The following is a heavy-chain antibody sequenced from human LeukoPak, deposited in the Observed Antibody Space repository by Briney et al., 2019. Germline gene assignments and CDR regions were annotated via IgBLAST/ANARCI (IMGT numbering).Heavy chain of an antibody. D-gene: IGHD6-13*01. V-gene: IGHV4-61*01. CDR2: IYYSGST. CDR3: ARQAYSSNLGWFDP. Sequence: SSETLSLTCTVSGGSVSSGSYWSWIRQPPGKGLEWIGYIYYSGSTYYNPSLKSRVTISVDTSKNQFSLKLSSVTAADTAVYYCARQAYSSNLGWFDPWGQGTLVTVSS. J-gene: IGHJ5*02. CDR1: GGSVSSGSY.